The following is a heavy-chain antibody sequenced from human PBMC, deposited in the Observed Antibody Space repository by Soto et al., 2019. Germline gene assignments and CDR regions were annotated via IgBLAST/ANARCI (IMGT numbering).Heavy chain of an antibody. CDR1: GGSISSSSYY. CDR2: IYYSGST. D-gene: IGHD3-10*01. Sequence: SETLSLTCTVSGGSISSSSYYWGWIRQPPGKGLEWIGSIYYSGSTYYNPSLKSRVTISVDTSKNQFSLKLSSVTAADTAVYYCARPAVRWFGELSGGSSAFDIWGQGTMVT. V-gene: IGHV4-39*01. CDR3: ARPAVRWFGELSGGSSAFDI. J-gene: IGHJ3*02.